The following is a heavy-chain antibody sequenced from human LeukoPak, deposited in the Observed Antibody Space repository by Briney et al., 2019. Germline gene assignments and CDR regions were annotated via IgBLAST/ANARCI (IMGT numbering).Heavy chain of an antibody. D-gene: IGHD1-1*01. CDR3: ARDSGDYMDV. J-gene: IGHJ6*03. CDR2: ISSSSSNI. CDR1: GFTFSSYS. V-gene: IGHV3-48*01. Sequence: PGRSLRPSCAASGFTFSSYSTNWVRQAPGKGLEWVSYISSSSSNIYYADSVKGRFTISRDNAKSSLYLQMNSLRAEDTAVYYCARDSGDYMDVWGKGTTVTVSS.